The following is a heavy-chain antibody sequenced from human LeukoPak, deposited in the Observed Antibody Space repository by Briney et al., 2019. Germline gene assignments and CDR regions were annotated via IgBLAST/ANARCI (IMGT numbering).Heavy chain of an antibody. V-gene: IGHV1-8*01. Sequence: RASVKVSCKASGYTLTSYDINWVRQATGQGLEWMGWMNPNSGRTGYAQKFRDRISITRNTSISTAYMELSSLTSEDTGVYYCTRETSPRYFDFWGQGTLVTVSS. CDR3: TRETSPRYFDF. J-gene: IGHJ4*02. CDR2: MNPNSGRT. CDR1: GYTLTSYD.